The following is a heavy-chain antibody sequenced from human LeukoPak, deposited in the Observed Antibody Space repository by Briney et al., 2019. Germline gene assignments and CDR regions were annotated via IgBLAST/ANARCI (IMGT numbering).Heavy chain of an antibody. V-gene: IGHV3-23*01. J-gene: IGHJ4*02. CDR3: ARVDYGDYLSFDY. CDR1: GFTFTSYS. D-gene: IGHD4-17*01. Sequence: GGSLRLSCAASGFTFTSYSMNWVRQAPGKGLEWVSTISGGGGTTYCADSVKGRFTISRDNSKNTLFLQMNGLRAEDTAVYYCARVDYGDYLSFDYWGQGTLVTVSS. CDR2: ISGGGGTT.